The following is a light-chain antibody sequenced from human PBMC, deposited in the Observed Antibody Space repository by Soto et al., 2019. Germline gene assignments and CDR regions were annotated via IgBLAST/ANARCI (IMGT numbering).Light chain of an antibody. CDR2: EVS. CDR3: SSYTSSSTLVYV. CDR1: SSDVGGYNY. V-gene: IGLV2-14*01. J-gene: IGLJ1*01. Sequence: QSVLTQPASVSGSPGQSMTISCTGTSSDVGGYNYVSWYQQHPGKAPKLMIYEVSNRPSGVSNRFSGSKSGNTASLTISGLQAEDEADYYCSSYTSSSTLVYVFGTGTKVTVL.